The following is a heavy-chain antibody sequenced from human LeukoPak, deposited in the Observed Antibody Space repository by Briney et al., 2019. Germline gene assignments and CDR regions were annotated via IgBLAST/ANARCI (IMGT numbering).Heavy chain of an antibody. J-gene: IGHJ4*02. Sequence: PGGSLRLSCAAAGFSFNDYTMTWVRQAPGKGLEWVSSISGGGGNTYNADSVKGRFTISRDNSKNTLYLQMSSLRAEDTAVYYCAKWGATRGYFDYWGQGTLVTVSS. V-gene: IGHV3-23*01. CDR2: ISGGGGNT. D-gene: IGHD1-26*01. CDR3: AKWGATRGYFDY. CDR1: GFSFNDYT.